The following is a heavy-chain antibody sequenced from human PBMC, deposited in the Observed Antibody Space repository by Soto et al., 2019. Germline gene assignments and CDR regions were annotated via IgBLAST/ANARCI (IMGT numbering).Heavy chain of an antibody. D-gene: IGHD1-1*01. V-gene: IGHV4-4*02. J-gene: IGHJ6*02. CDR1: GGSISSSNW. CDR3: ARDLRSELEPSYGMDV. Sequence: SETLSLTCAVSGGSISSSNWWSWVRQPPGKGLEWIGEIYHSGSTNYNPSLKSRVTISVDKSKNQFSLKLSSVTAADTAGYYCARDLRSELEPSYGMDVWGQGTTVTVSS. CDR2: IYHSGST.